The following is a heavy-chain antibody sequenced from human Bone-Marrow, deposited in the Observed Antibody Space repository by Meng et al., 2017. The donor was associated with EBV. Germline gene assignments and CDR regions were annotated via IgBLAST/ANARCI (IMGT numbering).Heavy chain of an antibody. Sequence: QCQVVQSGAEVKKTGASVKVSCRASGYTFTSTSFAIHWVRQAPGQRLEWMGWINAGNGNTKYSQNFQGRVTITRDTSATTVHMELRSLRSEDTAVYYCARGQHDYAFDYWGQGTLVTVSS. CDR3: ARGQHDYAFDY. CDR1: GYTFTSTSFA. D-gene: IGHD4-17*01. V-gene: IGHV1-3*01. J-gene: IGHJ4*02. CDR2: INAGNGNT.